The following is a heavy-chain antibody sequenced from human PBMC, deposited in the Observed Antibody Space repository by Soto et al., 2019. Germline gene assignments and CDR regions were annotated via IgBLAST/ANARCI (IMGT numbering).Heavy chain of an antibody. CDR3: AKGTYSKGFDP. CDR1: GFTFSSYA. D-gene: IGHD4-4*01. J-gene: IGHJ5*02. CDR2: ISRGGGST. V-gene: IGHV3-23*01. Sequence: EVQLLESGGGLVQPGGSLRLSCAASGFTFSSYAMSWVRQAPGKGLEWVSVISRGGGSTYYADSVKGRFTISRDNSKNTLYLQVNSLRAEDTAGYYCAKGTYSKGFDPWGQGTLVTVSS.